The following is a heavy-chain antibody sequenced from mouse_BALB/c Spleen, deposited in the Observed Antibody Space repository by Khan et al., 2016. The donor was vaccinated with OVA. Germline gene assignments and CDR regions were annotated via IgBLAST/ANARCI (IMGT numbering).Heavy chain of an antibody. D-gene: IGHD1-3*01. Sequence: VQLQQSGAELAKPGASVKMSCKASGYTFINYWILWVKQRPGQGLEWIGYINPSTGYTEYNQNFKDKATLTADKSSSTAYMQLSSLTSEDSAVCYWAISGLPWDFDYWGQGTTLTVSS. V-gene: IGHV1-7*01. CDR2: INPSTGYT. CDR3: AISGLPWDFDY. J-gene: IGHJ2*01. CDR1: GYTFINYW.